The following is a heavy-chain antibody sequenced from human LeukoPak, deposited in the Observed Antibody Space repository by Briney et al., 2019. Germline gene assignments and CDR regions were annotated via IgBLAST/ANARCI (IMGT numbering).Heavy chain of an antibody. J-gene: IGHJ3*02. Sequence: SETLSLTCTVSGGSISSGDYYWSCIRQPPGKGLEWIGYIYYSGSTYYNPSLKSRVTISVDTSKNQFSLKLSSVTAADTAVYYCAREPTVVTGAFDIWGQGTMVTVSS. D-gene: IGHD4-23*01. V-gene: IGHV4-30-4*08. CDR2: IYYSGST. CDR3: AREPTVVTGAFDI. CDR1: GGSISSGDYY.